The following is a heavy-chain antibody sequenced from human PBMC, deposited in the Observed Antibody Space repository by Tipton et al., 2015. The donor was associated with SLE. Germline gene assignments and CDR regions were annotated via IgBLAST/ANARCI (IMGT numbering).Heavy chain of an antibody. CDR1: GVSVSVTSYF. CDR3: VEGHTAMVIFDS. Sequence: TLSLTCNVSGVSVSVTSYFWGWVRQSPGKRLEWVGSTYYDGTTYYSESLKSRVSISTDTSKHQFSLKVISVTAADTAVYYCVEGHTAMVIFDSWGRGTLVTVSS. J-gene: IGHJ4*01. D-gene: IGHD5-18*01. V-gene: IGHV4-39*01. CDR2: TYYDGTT.